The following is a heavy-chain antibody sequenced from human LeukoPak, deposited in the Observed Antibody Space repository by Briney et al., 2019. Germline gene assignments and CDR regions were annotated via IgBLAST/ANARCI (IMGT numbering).Heavy chain of an antibody. CDR1: GISLSNYA. D-gene: IGHD3-10*01. V-gene: IGHV3-23*01. CDR3: AKRGVVIRGLLVIGYHQEAYHYDF. Sequence: PGGSLRLSCVVSGISLSNYAMTWVRQAPGKGLEWVSYISERGGSTTYAGSVKGRFTISRDTSLNTLYLQMNNLRAEDTAVYFCAKRGVVIRGLLVIGYHQEAYHYDFWGQGVLVTVSS. CDR2: ISERGGST. J-gene: IGHJ4*02.